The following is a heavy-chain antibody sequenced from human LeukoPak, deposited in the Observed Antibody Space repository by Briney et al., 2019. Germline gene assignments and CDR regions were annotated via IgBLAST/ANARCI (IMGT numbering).Heavy chain of an antibody. CDR3: ARSSNWNDWFDP. CDR1: GGSFTGYY. D-gene: IGHD1-1*01. CDR2: IYTSGST. Sequence: SETLSLTCTVSGGSFTGYYWSWIQRPPGKGLEWIGYIYTSGSTRYNSSLKSRVTISVDTSKNQFSLNLSSVTAADTAVYFCARSSNWNDWFDPRGQGTLVTVSS. V-gene: IGHV4-4*09. J-gene: IGHJ5*02.